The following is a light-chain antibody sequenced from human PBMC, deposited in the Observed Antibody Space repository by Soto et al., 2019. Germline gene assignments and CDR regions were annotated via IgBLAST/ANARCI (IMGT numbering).Light chain of an antibody. J-gene: IGKJ1*01. Sequence: IVMTQYPANLSLSPGERATLSCRASQSVSSNLAWYQQKPGQAPRLLIYGASTRATGIPARFSGSGSGTEFTITISSLQSEDGSVYDCQQYNNWTQTFGQGTKVDIK. CDR2: GAS. CDR3: QQYNNWTQT. V-gene: IGKV3-15*01. CDR1: QSVSSN.